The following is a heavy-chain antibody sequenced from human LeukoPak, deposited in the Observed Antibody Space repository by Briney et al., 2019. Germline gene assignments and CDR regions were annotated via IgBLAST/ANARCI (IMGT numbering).Heavy chain of an antibody. V-gene: IGHV3-21*01. CDR2: ISGSGNNI. Sequence: PGGSLRLSCAASGFTFSTCAMNWVRQAPGKGLEWVSSISGSGNNIYYADSVKGRFTISRDNAKNSLYLQMNSLRAEDTAVYYCARDYGGSSPFDYWGQGTLVTVSS. J-gene: IGHJ4*02. CDR1: GFTFSTCA. CDR3: ARDYGGSSPFDY. D-gene: IGHD4-23*01.